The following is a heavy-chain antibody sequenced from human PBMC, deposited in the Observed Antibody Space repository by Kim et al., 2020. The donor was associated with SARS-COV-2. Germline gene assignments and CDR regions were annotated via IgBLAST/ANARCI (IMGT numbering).Heavy chain of an antibody. V-gene: IGHV3-30*04. CDR3: ARASLVGPTYWFDP. CDR1: GFTFSTYP. J-gene: IGHJ5*02. CDR2: ISDDGSAK. Sequence: GGSLRLSCAASGFTFSTYPMLGVRQAPGKGLEWVAVISDDGSAKYYADSVKGRFTISRDNSKNTLYLQMNTLRADDTTVYYCARASLVGPTYWFDPWGQGTLVTVSS. D-gene: IGHD1-26*01.